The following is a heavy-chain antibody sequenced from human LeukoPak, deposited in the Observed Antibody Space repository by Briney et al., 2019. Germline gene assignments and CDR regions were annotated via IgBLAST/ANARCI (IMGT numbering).Heavy chain of an antibody. CDR2: ISSSSSYI. CDR3: ARAEGYYYDSSGYAFDI. CDR1: GFTFSSYS. Sequence: TGGSLRLSCAASGFTFSSYSMNWVRQAPGKGLEWVSSISSSSSYIYYADSVKGRFTISRDNAKNSLYLQMNSLRAEDTAVYYCARAEGYYYDSSGYAFDIWGQGTMVTVSP. V-gene: IGHV3-21*01. J-gene: IGHJ3*02. D-gene: IGHD3-22*01.